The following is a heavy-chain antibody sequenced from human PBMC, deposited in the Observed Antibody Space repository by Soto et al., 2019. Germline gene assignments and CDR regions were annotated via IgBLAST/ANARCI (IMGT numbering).Heavy chain of an antibody. D-gene: IGHD2-15*01. V-gene: IGHV1-18*01. CDR1: GYTFTSYG. CDR2: ISAYNGNT. CDR3: ARDLRSQDPRGVEYFQH. J-gene: IGHJ1*01. Sequence: ASVKVSCKASGYTFTSYGISWVRQAPGQGLEWMGWISAYNGNTNYAQKLQGRVTMTTDTSTSTAYMELRSLRSDDTAVYYCARDLRSQDPRGVEYFQHWGQGTLVTVSS.